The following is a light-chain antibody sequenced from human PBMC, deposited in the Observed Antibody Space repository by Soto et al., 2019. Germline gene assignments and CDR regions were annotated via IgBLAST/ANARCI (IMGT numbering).Light chain of an antibody. J-gene: IGKJ1*01. V-gene: IGKV1D-16*01. CDR3: QQYNSYSWT. Sequence: DIQMTQSPSSLSASVGDRVTITCRASQGIRSWLAWYQQKPGRAPKPLIYDASSLQSGVPSRFSGSGSGTEFTLTISSLQPDDFATYYCQQYNSYSWTFGQGTKVDIK. CDR1: QGIRSW. CDR2: DAS.